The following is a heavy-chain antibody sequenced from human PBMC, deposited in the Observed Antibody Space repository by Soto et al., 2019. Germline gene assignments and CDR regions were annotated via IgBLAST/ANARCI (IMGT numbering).Heavy chain of an antibody. Sequence: QVQLQESGPGLVKPSGTLSLTCAVSGDSISSXXXWXWVRQPPGKGLEWIGEIYHSGGTNYNPSLKSRVXXXXXXXXXXXXXXXXXXXXXXXXXXXXXXXXXXXXXCFDPWGQGTLVTVSS. CDR3: XXXXXXXXXCFDP. J-gene: IGHJ5*02. CDR1: GDSISSXXX. V-gene: IGHV4-4*02. CDR2: IYHSGGT.